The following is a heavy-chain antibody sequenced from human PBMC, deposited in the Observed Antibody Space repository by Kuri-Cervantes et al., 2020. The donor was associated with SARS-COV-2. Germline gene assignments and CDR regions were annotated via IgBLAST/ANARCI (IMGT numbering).Heavy chain of an antibody. CDR2: IRSGGAST. CDR1: GFAFSSHA. J-gene: IGHJ5*02. CDR3: ARDRGAFGGWFDP. V-gene: IGHV3-23*01. D-gene: IGHD3-16*01. Sequence: GESLKISCAASGFAFSSHAMSWVRQTPERGLEWVSAIRSGGASTSYADSVMGRFSISRDDSKNTLYLQMNGLRVEDTAVYFCARDRGAFGGWFDPWGRGTLVTVSS.